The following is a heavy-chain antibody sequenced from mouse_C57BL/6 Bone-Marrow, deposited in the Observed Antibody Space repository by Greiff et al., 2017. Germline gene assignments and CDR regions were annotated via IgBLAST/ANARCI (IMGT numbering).Heavy chain of an antibody. CDR3: TRWGYAMDN. V-gene: IGHV1-9*01. J-gene: IGHJ4*01. CDR2: ILPGSGST. Sequence: VQLQQSGAELMKPGASVKLSCKATGYTFTGYCIEWVKQRPGHGLEWIGEILPGSGSTNYTEKFKGKATFTADTSSNTAYMQLSSLTTEDAAIYYCTRWGYAMDNGGQGTAVSVSS. CDR1: GYTFTGYC.